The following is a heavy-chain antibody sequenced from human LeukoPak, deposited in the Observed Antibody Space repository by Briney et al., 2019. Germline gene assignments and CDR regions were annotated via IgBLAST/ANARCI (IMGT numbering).Heavy chain of an antibody. CDR1: GYTFTSFT. Sequence: ASVKVSCKTSGYTFTSFTITWVRQAPGQGLEWMGWISAYNGYTNFAQKLQGRVTLTTDTSTSTAYMELRSLRSDDTAVYYCARSRDIWGSSRYMDFWGQGTLVTVSS. D-gene: IGHD3-16*02. J-gene: IGHJ4*02. CDR3: ARSRDIWGSSRYMDF. CDR2: ISAYNGYT. V-gene: IGHV1-18*01.